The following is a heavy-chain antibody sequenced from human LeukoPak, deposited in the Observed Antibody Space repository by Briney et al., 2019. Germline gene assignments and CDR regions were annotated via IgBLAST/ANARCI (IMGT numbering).Heavy chain of an antibody. CDR2: IYYSGST. CDR3: ARGQHGVAAAPFDY. J-gene: IGHJ4*02. CDR1: GGSISSYY. Sequence: SEALSLTCAVYGGSISSYYWSWIRQPPGKGLEWIGYIYYSGSTNYNPSLKSRVTISVDTSKNQFSLKLSSVTAADTAVYYCARGQHGVAAAPFDYWGQGTLVTVSS. V-gene: IGHV4-59*01. D-gene: IGHD6-13*01.